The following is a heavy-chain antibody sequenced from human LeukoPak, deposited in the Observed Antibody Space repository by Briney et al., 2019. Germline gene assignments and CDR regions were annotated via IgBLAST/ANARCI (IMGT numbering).Heavy chain of an antibody. Sequence: ASVKVSCKASGYTFTGYYMHWVRQAPGQGLEWMGWISPNSGGTNYAQKFQGRVTMTRDTSISTAYMELSRLTSDDTAVYYCARDANKDCTSSSCSRYWYFDLWGRGTLVTVSS. CDR1: GYTFTGYY. CDR3: ARDANKDCTSSSCSRYWYFDL. J-gene: IGHJ2*01. CDR2: ISPNSGGT. V-gene: IGHV1-2*02. D-gene: IGHD2-2*01.